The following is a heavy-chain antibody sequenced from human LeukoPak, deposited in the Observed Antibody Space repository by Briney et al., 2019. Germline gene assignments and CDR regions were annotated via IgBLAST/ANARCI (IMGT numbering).Heavy chain of an antibody. D-gene: IGHD3-16*01. CDR2: ISNSGGST. CDR1: GFTFSSYA. J-gene: IGHJ6*02. V-gene: IGHV3-23*01. CDR3: AKSNDYVLLNMDV. Sequence: QPGGSLRLSCAASGFTFSSYAMSWVRQAPGKGLEWVSAISNSGGSTYYADSVKGRFTISRDNSKNTLYLQMNSLRAEDTAVYYCAKSNDYVLLNMDVWGQGTTVAVSS.